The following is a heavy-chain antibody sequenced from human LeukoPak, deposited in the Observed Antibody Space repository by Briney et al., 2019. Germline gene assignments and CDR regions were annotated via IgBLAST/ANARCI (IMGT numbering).Heavy chain of an antibody. CDR1: GYSFTSYW. V-gene: IGHV5-51*01. CDR2: IYPGDSDT. J-gene: IGHJ4*02. Sequence: GESLKISCKGSGYSFTSYWIGWVRQIPGKGLEWMGIIYPGDSDTRYSPSFQGQVTISADKSISTAYLQWSSLKASDTAMYYCARYAIYYDSSGYYHFDYWGQGTLVTVSS. CDR3: ARYAIYYDSSGYYHFDY. D-gene: IGHD3-22*01.